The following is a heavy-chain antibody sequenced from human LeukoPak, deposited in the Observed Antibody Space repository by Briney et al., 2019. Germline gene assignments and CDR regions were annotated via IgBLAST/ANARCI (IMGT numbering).Heavy chain of an antibody. CDR3: ARRNGNWFDP. J-gene: IGHJ5*02. D-gene: IGHD2-8*01. V-gene: IGHV1-8*03. CDR1: GYTFTNYD. CDR2: MNPNSGNT. Sequence: ASVKVSCKASGYTFTNYDINWVRQATGQGLEWMGWMNPNSGNTGYAQKVQGRVTITRNTSISTAYMELRSLRSEDTAVYYCARRNGNWFDPWGQGTLVTVSS.